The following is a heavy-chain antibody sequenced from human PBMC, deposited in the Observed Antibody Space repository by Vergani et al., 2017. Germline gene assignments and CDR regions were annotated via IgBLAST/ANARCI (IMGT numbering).Heavy chain of an antibody. D-gene: IGHD2-2*01. J-gene: IGHJ3*01. CDR2: VSTGTKSQ. CDR3: AREYSSTSCRAFDF. Sequence: QLVESGGGWVQPGGSLRLSCVVSGFDFSSYIMNWVRQAPGKGLEWVSFVSTGTKSQSYAESVKGRFTISRDSAKNSLYLQMDSLRAEDTAVYYCAREYSSTSCRAFDFWGQGTKVTVSS. V-gene: IGHV3-48*01. CDR1: GFDFSSYI.